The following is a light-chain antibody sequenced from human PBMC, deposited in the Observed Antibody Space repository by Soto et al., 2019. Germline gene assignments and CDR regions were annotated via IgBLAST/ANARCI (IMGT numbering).Light chain of an antibody. Sequence: QSALTQPPSASGSPGQSVTISCTGTSSDVGGYNYVSWYQQHPGKAPKLIIYEVSKWPSGVPDRFSGSKSGNTASLTVSGLQAEDEADYYCNSYAGSNTFVFGTGTQLTVL. J-gene: IGLJ1*01. CDR2: EVS. CDR3: NSYAGSNTFV. CDR1: SSDVGGYNY. V-gene: IGLV2-8*01.